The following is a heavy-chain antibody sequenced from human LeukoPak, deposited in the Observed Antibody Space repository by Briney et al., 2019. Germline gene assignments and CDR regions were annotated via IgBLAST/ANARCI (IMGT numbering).Heavy chain of an antibody. CDR2: INHSGST. V-gene: IGHV4-34*01. J-gene: IGHJ6*02. CDR1: GGSFSGYY. Sequence: SETLSLTCAVYGGSFSGYYWSWIRQPPGKGLEWIGEINHSGSTNYNPSLKSRVTMSVDTSKNQFSLKLSSVTAADTAVYYCARAPPRYYYYGMDVWGQGTTVTVS. CDR3: ARAPPRYYYYGMDV.